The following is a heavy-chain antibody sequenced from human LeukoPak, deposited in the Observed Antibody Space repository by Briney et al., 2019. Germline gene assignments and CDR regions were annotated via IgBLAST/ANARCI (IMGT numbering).Heavy chain of an antibody. CDR3: ARGRTTGYYYYYYMDV. J-gene: IGHJ6*03. CDR2: INHSGST. CDR1: GGSFSGYY. V-gene: IGHV4-34*01. D-gene: IGHD2/OR15-2a*01. Sequence: SETLSLTCAVYGGSFSGYYWSWIRQPPAKGLEWIGEINHSGSTNYNPSLESRVTISVDTSKNQFSLKLSSVTAADTAVYYCARGRTTGYYYYYYMDVWGKGTTVTVSS.